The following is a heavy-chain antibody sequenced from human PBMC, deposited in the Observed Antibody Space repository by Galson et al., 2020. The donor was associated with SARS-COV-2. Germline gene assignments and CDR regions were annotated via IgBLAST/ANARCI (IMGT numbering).Heavy chain of an antibody. V-gene: IGHV3-7*01. CDR1: GFTFSSYW. D-gene: IGHD3-3*01. J-gene: IGHJ4*02. CDR2: IKQDGSEK. Sequence: GGSLRLSCAASGFTFSSYWMSWVRQAPGKGLEWVANIKQDGSEKYYVDSVKGRFTISRDNAKNSLYLQMNSLIAEDTAVYYCARDGDDFWSGYYLGHDYWGQGTLVTVSS. CDR3: ARDGDDFWSGYYLGHDY.